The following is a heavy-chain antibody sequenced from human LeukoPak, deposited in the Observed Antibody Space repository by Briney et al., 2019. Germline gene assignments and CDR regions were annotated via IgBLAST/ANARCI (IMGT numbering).Heavy chain of an antibody. Sequence: PSGTLSLTCAVSGGSISSSNWWSWVRQPPGKGLEWIGEIYHSGSTNYNPSLKSRVTISVDTSKNQFSLKLSSVTAADTAVYYCAREVLLWFGEPSYYFDYWGQGTLVTVSS. CDR3: AREVLLWFGEPSYYFDY. D-gene: IGHD3-10*01. J-gene: IGHJ4*02. V-gene: IGHV4-4*02. CDR1: GGSISSSNW. CDR2: IYHSGST.